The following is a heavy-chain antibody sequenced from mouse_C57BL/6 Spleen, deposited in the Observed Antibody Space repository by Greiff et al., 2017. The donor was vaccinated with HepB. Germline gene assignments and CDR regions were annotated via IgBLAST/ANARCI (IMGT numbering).Heavy chain of an antibody. CDR1: GFTFTDYY. CDR3: VKVPPYYGSSYDAMDY. CDR2: IRNKANGYTT. D-gene: IGHD1-1*01. Sequence: EVKLVESGGGLVQPGASLRLSCAASGFTFTDYYMSWVRQPPGKAPEWLALIRNKANGYTTEYTASVKGRFTISRDNSQNIHYLQMNTLRAEDSATYYCVKVPPYYGSSYDAMDYWGQGTSVTVSS. J-gene: IGHJ4*01. V-gene: IGHV7-4*01.